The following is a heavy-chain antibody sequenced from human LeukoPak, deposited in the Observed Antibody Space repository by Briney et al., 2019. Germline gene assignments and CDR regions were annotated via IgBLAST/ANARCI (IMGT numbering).Heavy chain of an antibody. CDR3: ARVTCSSTSCYPTDYYFDY. CDR1: GGSFSGYY. Sequence: SETLSLACAVYGGSFSGYYWSWIRQPPGKGLEWIGEINHSGSTNYNPSLKSRVTISVDTSKNQFSLKLSSVTAADTAVYYCARVTCSSTSCYPTDYYFDYWGQGTLVTVSS. D-gene: IGHD2-2*01. J-gene: IGHJ4*02. CDR2: INHSGST. V-gene: IGHV4-34*01.